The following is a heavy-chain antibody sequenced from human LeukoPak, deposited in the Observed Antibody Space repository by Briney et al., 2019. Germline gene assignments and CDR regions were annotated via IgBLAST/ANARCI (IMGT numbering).Heavy chain of an antibody. J-gene: IGHJ6*02. CDR1: GFTFSTYA. D-gene: IGHD3-16*01. V-gene: IGHV3-23*01. Sequence: GGSLRLSCAASGFTFSTYAMSWVRQAPGKGLEWVSAISGSGGSTYYADSVKGRFTISRDNSKNTLYLQMNSLRAEDTAVYYCAKDGIITHDGYYYGMDVWGQGTTVTVSS. CDR3: AKDGIITHDGYYYGMDV. CDR2: ISGSGGST.